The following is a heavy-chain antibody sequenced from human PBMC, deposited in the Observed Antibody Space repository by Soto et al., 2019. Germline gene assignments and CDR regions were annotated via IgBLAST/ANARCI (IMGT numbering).Heavy chain of an antibody. J-gene: IGHJ4*02. CDR3: ARQYSSMLDL. V-gene: IGHV3-11*01. CDR2: ISESGSSI. D-gene: IGHD6-13*01. Sequence: QVQLVESGGGLVKPGGSLRLSCAASGFTFKNHYMTWIRQAPGKGLEWVSYISESGSSIYYADSVKGRFTISGDKAKNSLLLEMNSLRGEDTAVYYCARQYSSMLDLWGQGTLVTVSS. CDR1: GFTFKNHY.